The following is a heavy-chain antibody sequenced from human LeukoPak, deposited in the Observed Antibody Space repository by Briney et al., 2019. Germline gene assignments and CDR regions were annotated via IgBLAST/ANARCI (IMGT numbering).Heavy chain of an antibody. J-gene: IGHJ6*02. CDR1: GFTFSSRA. V-gene: IGHV3-48*04. Sequence: GGSLRLSCAASGFTFSSRAMNWVRQAPGKGLEWVSYISSSGSTIYYADSVKGRFTISRDNAKNSLYLQMNSLRAEDTAVYYCAGSIAARPYYYYYGMDVWGQGTSVTVSS. CDR3: AGSIAARPYYYYYGMDV. CDR2: ISSSGSTI. D-gene: IGHD6-6*01.